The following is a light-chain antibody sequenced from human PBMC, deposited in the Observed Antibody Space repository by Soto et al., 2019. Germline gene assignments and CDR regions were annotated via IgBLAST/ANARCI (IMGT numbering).Light chain of an antibody. J-gene: IGKJ4*01. CDR3: QESYTTPAVS. V-gene: IGKV1-39*01. CDR1: QNIDNY. Sequence: DIQITQSPSSLSASLGDRVTITCRASQNIDNYLNWYQQKPGKAPKLLIYATSTLQSGVPSRFSGSGSGTEFTLTISSLQAEDFATYFCQESYTTPAVSFGGGTKVDI. CDR2: ATS.